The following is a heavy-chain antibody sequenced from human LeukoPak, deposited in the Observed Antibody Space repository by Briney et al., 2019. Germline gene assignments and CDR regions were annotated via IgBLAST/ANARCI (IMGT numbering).Heavy chain of an antibody. Sequence: GGSLRLSCAATGFTVNSKYMSWVRQAPGKGLECVSYISSSSSTIYYADSVKGRFTISRDNAKNSLYLQMNSLRAEDTAVYYCARQGYCSGGSCYSGGFDYSGQGTLVTVSS. CDR2: ISSSSSTI. V-gene: IGHV3-48*04. CDR3: ARQGYCSGGSCYSGGFDY. CDR1: GFTVNSKY. J-gene: IGHJ4*02. D-gene: IGHD2-15*01.